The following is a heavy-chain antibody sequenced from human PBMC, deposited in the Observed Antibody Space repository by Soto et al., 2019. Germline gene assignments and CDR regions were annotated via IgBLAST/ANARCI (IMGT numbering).Heavy chain of an antibody. V-gene: IGHV3-48*03. CDR3: ARDLQGFIAPAHDFMYYRDLDI. J-gene: IGHJ6*01. Sequence: GALRLSCAASGFTFNTYEMNWVRQAPGKGLEWVSYISSSGSTIYYADSVKGRFTISRDNAKNSLPLQMSGLRDEDTAVYYCARDLQGFIAPAHDFMYYRDLDIWGQGTTV. CDR1: GFTFNTYE. CDR2: ISSSGSTI. D-gene: IGHD2-2*01.